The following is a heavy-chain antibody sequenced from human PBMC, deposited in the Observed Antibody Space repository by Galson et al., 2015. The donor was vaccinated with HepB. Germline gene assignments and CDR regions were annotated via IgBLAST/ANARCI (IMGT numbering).Heavy chain of an antibody. V-gene: IGHV3-53*01. D-gene: IGHD6-25*01. CDR2: IYSGGST. CDR1: GFSVSDKY. CDR3: ARDLAAAHYGMDV. J-gene: IGHJ6*02. Sequence: SLRLSCAASGFSVSDKYMSWVRQAPGKGLEWVSMIYSGGSTYYADSVRGRFTISRDISKNTVYLQMISLRAEDTAVYYCARDLAAAHYGMDVWGQGTTVTVSS.